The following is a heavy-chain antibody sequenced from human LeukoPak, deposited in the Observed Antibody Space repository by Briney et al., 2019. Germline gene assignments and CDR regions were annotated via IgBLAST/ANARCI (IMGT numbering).Heavy chain of an antibody. CDR2: IYPGDSDT. CDR3: AKLSYDSSGFKGRHFDY. CDR1: GYSFTNYW. J-gene: IGHJ4*02. D-gene: IGHD3-22*01. Sequence: GESLKISCKDSGYSFTNYWIAWVRQMPGKGLEWMGIIYPGDSDTRYSPSFQGQVTISVDKSIATAYLQWNSLRASDTAMYYCAKLSYDSSGFKGRHFDYWGQGTLVTVSS. V-gene: IGHV5-51*01.